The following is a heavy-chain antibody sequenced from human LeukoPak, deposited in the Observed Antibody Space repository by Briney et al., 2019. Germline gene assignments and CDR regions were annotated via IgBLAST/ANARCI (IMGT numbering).Heavy chain of an antibody. J-gene: IGHJ4*02. D-gene: IGHD4-23*01. CDR3: AKDLRYGGNVGYYFDY. CDR2: ISGSGGST. CDR1: GFTFSSYA. V-gene: IGHV3-23*01. Sequence: GGSLRLSYAASGFTFSSYAMSWVRQAPGKGLEWVSAISGSGGSTYYADSVKGRFTISRDNSKNTLYLQMNSLRAEDTAVYYCAKDLRYGGNVGYYFDYWGQGTLVTVSS.